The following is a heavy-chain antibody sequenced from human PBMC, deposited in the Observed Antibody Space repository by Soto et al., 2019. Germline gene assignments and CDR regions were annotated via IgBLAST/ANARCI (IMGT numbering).Heavy chain of an antibody. CDR3: ARYFRGSGRYFFDH. J-gene: IGHJ4*02. CDR1: GFTFSDYY. V-gene: IGHV3-11*01. Sequence: VQLVESGGGLVKPGGSLRLSCVASGFTFSDYYMTWIRQAPGKGPEWISYINGGGGVIAYADSVKGRFTISRDNARRSIYLQMNSLRAEDTAVYYCARYFRGSGRYFFDHWGQGTLVTVSS. CDR2: INGGGGVI. D-gene: IGHD6-19*01.